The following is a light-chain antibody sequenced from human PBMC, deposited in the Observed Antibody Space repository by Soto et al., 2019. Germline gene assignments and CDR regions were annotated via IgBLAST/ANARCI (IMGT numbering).Light chain of an antibody. CDR2: EGS. V-gene: IGLV2-23*01. CDR3: CSYAGSYTPLYV. Sequence: QSVLTQPASVSGSPGQSITISCTGTSSDVGSYNLVSWYQQHPGKAPKLMIYEGSKRPSGVSNRFSGSKSGNTASLTISGLQAEDEADYYCCSYAGSYTPLYVFGTGTKVTVL. CDR1: SSDVGSYNL. J-gene: IGLJ1*01.